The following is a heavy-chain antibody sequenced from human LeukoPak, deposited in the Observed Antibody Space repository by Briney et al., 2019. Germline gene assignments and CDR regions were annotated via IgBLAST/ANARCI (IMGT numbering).Heavy chain of an antibody. Sequence: GGSLRLPCAASGFTFSSYSMNWVRLAPGKGLEWLSYISSTSSAIYYADSLKGRFTISRDNAKNSLYLQMDSLRAEDTAVYYCARVIGSYGDSAYRGQGTLVTVSS. D-gene: IGHD3-16*01. V-gene: IGHV3-48*04. CDR2: ISSTSSAI. J-gene: IGHJ4*02. CDR1: GFTFSSYS. CDR3: ARVIGSYGDSAY.